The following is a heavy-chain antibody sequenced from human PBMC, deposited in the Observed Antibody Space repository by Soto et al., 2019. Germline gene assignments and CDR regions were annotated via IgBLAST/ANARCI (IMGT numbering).Heavy chain of an antibody. D-gene: IGHD3-22*01. V-gene: IGHV5-10-1*01. CDR1: GYSFAGYW. Sequence: GESLKISCKGSGYSFAGYWITWVLQKPGKGLEWMGRIDPSDSQTYYSPSFRGHVTISVTKSITTVFLQWSSLRASDTAMYYCARQIYDSDTGPNFQYYFDSWGQGTQVTVS. CDR2: IDPSDSQT. CDR3: ARQIYDSDTGPNFQYYFDS. J-gene: IGHJ4*02.